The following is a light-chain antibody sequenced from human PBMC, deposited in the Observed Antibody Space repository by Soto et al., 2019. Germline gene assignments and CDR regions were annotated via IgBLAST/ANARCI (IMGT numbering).Light chain of an antibody. CDR1: QDIRNN. Sequence: DIQMTQSPSSLSASVGDRVTITCRASQDIRNNLGWYQQEPGKAPKRLQGGVPSRFSGSGSGTEFTLTISSLQPEDFATYYCLQHNAYPWTFGQGTNVDIK. CDR3: LQHNAYPWT. J-gene: IGKJ1*01. V-gene: IGKV1-17*01.